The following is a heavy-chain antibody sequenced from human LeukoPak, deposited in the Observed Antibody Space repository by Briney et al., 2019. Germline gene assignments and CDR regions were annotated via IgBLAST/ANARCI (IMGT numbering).Heavy chain of an antibody. CDR2: INHNGST. Sequence: PSETLSLTCAVYGGSFSGYHWSWIRQPPGKGLEWLGEINHNGSTNYNPSLKSRVTISVDTSKNQFSLKLSSVTAADTAVYYCARLPYINDFWSGYSPVYYFDYWGQGTLVTVSS. V-gene: IGHV4-34*01. CDR3: ARLPYINDFWSGYSPVYYFDY. J-gene: IGHJ4*02. CDR1: GGSFSGYH. D-gene: IGHD3-3*01.